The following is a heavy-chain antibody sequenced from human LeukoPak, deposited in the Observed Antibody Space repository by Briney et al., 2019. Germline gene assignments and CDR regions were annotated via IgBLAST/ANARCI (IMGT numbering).Heavy chain of an antibody. D-gene: IGHD4-17*01. CDR3: ARDVRRLYYFDY. V-gene: IGHV3-33*01. Sequence: GGSLRLSCAASGFTFSSYGTHWVRQAPGKGLEWVAVIWYDGSNKYYADSVKGRFTISRDNSKNTLYLQMNSLRAEDTAVYYCARDVRRLYYFDYWGQGTLVTVSS. J-gene: IGHJ4*02. CDR2: IWYDGSNK. CDR1: GFTFSSYG.